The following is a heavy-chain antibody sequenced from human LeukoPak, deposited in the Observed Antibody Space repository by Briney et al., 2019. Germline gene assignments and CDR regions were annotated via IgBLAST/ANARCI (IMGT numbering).Heavy chain of an antibody. J-gene: IGHJ5*02. D-gene: IGHD2-15*01. CDR3: ARGADGVSSNSRGWFDP. CDR1: GFTFSDYY. V-gene: IGHV3-11*04. CDR2: ISISGSTI. Sequence: GGSLRLSCAASGFTFSDYYMSWVRQAPGKGLEWVSYISISGSTIYYADSVKGRFTISRDNARNSLYLQMNTLRAEDTAVYSCARGADGVSSNSRGWFDPWGQGTLVTVSS.